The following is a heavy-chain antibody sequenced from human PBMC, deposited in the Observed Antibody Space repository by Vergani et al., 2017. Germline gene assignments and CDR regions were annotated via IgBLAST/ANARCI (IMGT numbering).Heavy chain of an antibody. V-gene: IGHV3-30*18. D-gene: IGHD3-22*01. CDR2: ISYDGSNK. Sequence: QVQLVESGGGVVQPGRSLRLSCAASGFTFISYGMHWVRQAPGKGLEWVAVISYDGSNKYYADSVKGRFTISRDNSKNTLYLQMNSLRAEDTAVYYCAKATLYSSGFDYWGQGTLVTVSS. CDR3: AKATLYSSGFDY. CDR1: GFTFISYG. J-gene: IGHJ4*02.